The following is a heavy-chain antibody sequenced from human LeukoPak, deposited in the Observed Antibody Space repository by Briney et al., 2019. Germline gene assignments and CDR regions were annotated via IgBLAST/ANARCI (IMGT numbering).Heavy chain of an antibody. CDR2: ISGSGGST. CDR1: GLTFSSYA. Sequence: GGSLRLSCAASGLTFSSYAMSWVRQAPGKGLEWVSAISGSGGSTYYADSVKGRFTISRDNSKNTLYLQMNSLRAEDTAVYYCAKGQHYYYYGMDVWGQGTTVTVSS. V-gene: IGHV3-23*01. CDR3: AKGQHYYYYGMDV. J-gene: IGHJ6*02.